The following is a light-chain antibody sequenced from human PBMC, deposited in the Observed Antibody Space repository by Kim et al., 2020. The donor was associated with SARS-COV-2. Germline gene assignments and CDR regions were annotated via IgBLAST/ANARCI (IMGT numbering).Light chain of an antibody. Sequence: WYPGERANLSCRASQRLASNFLAWYQQKPGQAPRLVIYDASSRATGIPDRFSGSGSGTDFTLTISRLEPEDFAVYFCQQYGRSLTFGGGTKVDIK. CDR2: DAS. V-gene: IGKV3-20*01. J-gene: IGKJ4*01. CDR3: QQYGRSLT. CDR1: QRLASNF.